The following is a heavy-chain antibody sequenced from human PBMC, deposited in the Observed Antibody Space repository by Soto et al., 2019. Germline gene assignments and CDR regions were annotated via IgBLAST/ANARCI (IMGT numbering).Heavy chain of an antibody. Sequence: ASVTVSCTASGGTFSSYASIWVRQAPGQGLEWMGRISADNGNTKYAQKFRGRVTMTTDTSTSTVYMELRNLRSDDTAVYYCARCIQQDYYYGMDVWGQGTTVTVSS. D-gene: IGHD5-18*01. V-gene: IGHV1-18*01. CDR3: ARCIQQDYYYGMDV. J-gene: IGHJ6*02. CDR1: GGTFSSYA. CDR2: ISADNGNT.